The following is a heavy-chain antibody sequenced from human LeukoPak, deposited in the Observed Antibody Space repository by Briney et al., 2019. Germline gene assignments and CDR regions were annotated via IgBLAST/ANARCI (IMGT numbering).Heavy chain of an antibody. J-gene: IGHJ4*02. CDR1: GYTFTGYY. CDR3: AREHYDSSGYSYQFDY. CDR2: INPNSGGT. Sequence: ASVKVSCKASGYTFTGYYMHWVRQAPGQGLEWMGWINPNSGGTNYAQKFQGRVTMTRDTSISTAYMELSRLRSDDTAVYYCAREHYDSSGYSYQFDYWGQGTLVTVSS. V-gene: IGHV1-2*02. D-gene: IGHD3-22*01.